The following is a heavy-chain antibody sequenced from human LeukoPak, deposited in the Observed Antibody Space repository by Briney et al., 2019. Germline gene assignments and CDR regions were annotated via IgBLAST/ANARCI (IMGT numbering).Heavy chain of an antibody. J-gene: IGHJ4*02. V-gene: IGHV3-48*02. CDR1: GFTFSSYS. CDR3: ARDVFGGTYLDY. D-gene: IGHD2-15*01. Sequence: GGSLRLSCAASGFTFSSYSLNWVRQAPGKGLEWVSYISSGSSTIYYADSMKGRFTISRDNAKNSLFPQMNSLRDEDTAVYYCARDVFGGTYLDYWGQGTLVTVSS. CDR2: ISSGSSTI.